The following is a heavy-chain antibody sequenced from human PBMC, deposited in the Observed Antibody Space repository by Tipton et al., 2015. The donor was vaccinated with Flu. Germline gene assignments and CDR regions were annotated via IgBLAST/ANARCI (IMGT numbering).Heavy chain of an antibody. J-gene: IGHJ4*02. D-gene: IGHD3-16*01. V-gene: IGHV4-38-2*02. CDR2: VHQTGNT. CDR1: GDSIGSPYY. Sequence: TLSLTCFVSGDSIGSPYYWAWIRQPPGKGLEWIGNVHQTGNTYYNPSLMSRVTIAVDRPRNQFSLRLTSVTAADTAIYYCARVSPRRITSIQSVMLPEGYFDHWGQGALVTVSS. CDR3: ARVSPRRITSIQSVMLPEGYFDH.